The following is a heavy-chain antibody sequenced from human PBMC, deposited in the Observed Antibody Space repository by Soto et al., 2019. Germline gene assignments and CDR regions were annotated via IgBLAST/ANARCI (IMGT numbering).Heavy chain of an antibody. Sequence: QVRLQESGPGVVRPSETLSLTCTVSGVSSTSFYWSWLRQSPGKGLEWIGYIFDNGDVKYNPSLMSRLTMSIDMSKNEFSLRLKSVTAADTAVYYCARGWGSKWYYFDSWGEGTLVTVSS. J-gene: IGHJ4*02. CDR2: IFDNGDV. CDR1: GVSSTSFY. D-gene: IGHD3-16*01. CDR3: ARGWGSKWYYFDS. V-gene: IGHV4-59*13.